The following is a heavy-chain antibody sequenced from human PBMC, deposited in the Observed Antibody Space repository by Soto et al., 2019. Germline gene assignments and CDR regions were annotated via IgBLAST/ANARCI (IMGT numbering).Heavy chain of an antibody. V-gene: IGHV1-46*01. Sequence: ASVKVSCKASGYTFTSYYMHWVRQAPGQGLEWMGIINPSGGSTSYAQKFQGGVTMTRDTSTSTVYMELSSLRSEDTAVYYCAREMGHIVVVTAPAFDYWGQGTLVTVSS. J-gene: IGHJ4*02. CDR3: AREMGHIVVVTAPAFDY. CDR2: INPSGGST. D-gene: IGHD2-21*02. CDR1: GYTFTSYY.